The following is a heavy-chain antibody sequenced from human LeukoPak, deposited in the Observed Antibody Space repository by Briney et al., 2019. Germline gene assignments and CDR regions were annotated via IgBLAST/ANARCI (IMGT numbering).Heavy chain of an antibody. J-gene: IGHJ4*02. Sequence: GASLKGSCKASGYTFTSYGISGVRQAPGQVLAWLGCIRAYNGNTYYAPNLQGRVTMTTDTSTSTAYMELRSLRSDDMAVYYCARDNLAAIAGWGLDYWGQGTLVTVSS. CDR3: ARDNLAAIAGWGLDY. CDR2: IRAYNGNT. CDR1: GYTFTSYG. V-gene: IGHV1-18*03. D-gene: IGHD2-15*01.